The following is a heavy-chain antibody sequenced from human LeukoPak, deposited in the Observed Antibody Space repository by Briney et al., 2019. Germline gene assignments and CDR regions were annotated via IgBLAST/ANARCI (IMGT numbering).Heavy chain of an antibody. CDR2: IYYSGST. Sequence: SETLSLTCTVSGGSISSYYWSWIRQPPGKGLEWIGYIYYSGSTNYNPSLKSRVTISVDTSKNQFSLKLSSVTAADTAVYYCARHAVAGTAVYFDYWGQGTLVTVS. D-gene: IGHD6-19*01. CDR1: GGSISSYY. J-gene: IGHJ4*02. CDR3: ARHAVAGTAVYFDY. V-gene: IGHV4-59*08.